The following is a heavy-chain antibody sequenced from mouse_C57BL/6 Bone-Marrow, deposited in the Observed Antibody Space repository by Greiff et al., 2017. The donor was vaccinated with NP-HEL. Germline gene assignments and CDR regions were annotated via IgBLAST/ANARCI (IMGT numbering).Heavy chain of an antibody. CDR2: IYPRSGNT. Sequence: VQLQQSGAELARPGASVKLSCKASGYTFTSYGISWVKQRTGQGLEWIGEIYPRSGNTYYNEKFKGKATLTADKSSSTAYMELRSLTSEDSAVYVCARWGGSSFYAMDYWGQGTSVTVSS. CDR3: ARWGGSSFYAMDY. J-gene: IGHJ4*01. CDR1: GYTFTSYG. V-gene: IGHV1-81*01. D-gene: IGHD1-1*01.